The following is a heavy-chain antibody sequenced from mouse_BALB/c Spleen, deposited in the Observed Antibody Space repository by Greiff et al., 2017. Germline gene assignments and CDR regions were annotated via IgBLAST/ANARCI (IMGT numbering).Heavy chain of an antibody. D-gene: IGHD2-1*01. CDR3: ATYGNYAY. Sequence: DVQLQESGAELVRPGALVKLSCKASGFNIKDYYMHWVKQTPEQGLEWIGWIDPENGNTIYDPKFQGKASITADTSSNTAYRQLSSLTSEDTAVYYCATYGNYAYWGQGTTLTVSS. V-gene: IGHV14-1*02. CDR1: GFNIKDYY. J-gene: IGHJ2*01. CDR2: IDPENGNT.